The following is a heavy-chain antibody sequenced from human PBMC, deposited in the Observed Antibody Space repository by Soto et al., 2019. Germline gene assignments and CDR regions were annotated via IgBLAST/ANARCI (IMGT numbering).Heavy chain of an antibody. D-gene: IGHD2-15*01. CDR3: TRWYCSGGSCYPNAFDI. Sequence: EVQLVESGGGLDQPGGSLKLSCAASGFTFSGSAMHWVRQASGKGLEWVGRIRSKANSYATAYAASVKGRFTISRDDSKNTAYLQMNSLKTEDTAVYYCTRWYCSGGSCYPNAFDIWGQGTMVTVSS. CDR2: IRSKANSYAT. V-gene: IGHV3-73*02. CDR1: GFTFSGSA. J-gene: IGHJ3*02.